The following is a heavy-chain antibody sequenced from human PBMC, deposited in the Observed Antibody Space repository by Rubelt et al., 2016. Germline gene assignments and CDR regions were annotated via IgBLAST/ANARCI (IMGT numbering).Heavy chain of an antibody. V-gene: IGHV3-33*01. CDR2: WYDGSNK. CDR3: ARTSGFGDY. D-gene: IGHD3-10*01. J-gene: IGHJ4*02. Sequence: WYDGSNKYYADSVKGRFTISRDNSKNTLYLQMNSLRAEDTAVYYCARTSGFGDYWGQGTLVTVSS.